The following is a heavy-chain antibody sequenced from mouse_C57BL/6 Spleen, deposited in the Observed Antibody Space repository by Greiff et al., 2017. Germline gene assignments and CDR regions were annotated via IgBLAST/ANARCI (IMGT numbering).Heavy chain of an antibody. CDR3: ARLEFITTVVGDYFDC. V-gene: IGHV1-4*01. CDR2: INPSSGYT. CDR1: GYTFTSYT. J-gene: IGHJ2*01. D-gene: IGHD1-1*01. Sequence: QVQLQQSGAELARPGASVKMSCKASGYTFTSYTMHWVKQRPGQGLEWIGYINPSSGYTKYNQKFKDKATLTADKSSSTAYMQLSSLTSEDSAVYYCARLEFITTVVGDYFDCWGQGTTLTVSS.